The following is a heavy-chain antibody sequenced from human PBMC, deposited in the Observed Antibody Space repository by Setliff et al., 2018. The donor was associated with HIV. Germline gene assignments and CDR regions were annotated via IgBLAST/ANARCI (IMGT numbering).Heavy chain of an antibody. D-gene: IGHD6-6*01. J-gene: IGHJ6*02. V-gene: IGHV3-7*01. CDR1: GFTFSSYW. CDR3: ARVPEVIAARPIYYYGMDV. CDR2: IKQDGSEK. Sequence: GSLRLSCAASGFTFSSYWMSWVRQAPGKGLEWVANIKQDGSEKYYVDSVKGRFTISRDNAKNSLYLQMNSLRAEDTAVYYCARVPEVIAARPIYYYGMDVWGQGTTVTVSS.